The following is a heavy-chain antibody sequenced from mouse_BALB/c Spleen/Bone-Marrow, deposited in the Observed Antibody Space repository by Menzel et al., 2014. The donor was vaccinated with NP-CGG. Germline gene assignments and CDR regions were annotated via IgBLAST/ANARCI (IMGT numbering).Heavy chain of an antibody. CDR3: ARETLLRSGYFDV. CDR1: GYTFTDYA. V-gene: IGHV1S137*01. CDR2: ISTYYGDA. Sequence: QVQLKQPAAELVRPGVSVKISCKGSGYTFTDYAMHWVKQSHAKSLEWIGVISTYYGDASYNQKFKGKATMTVDKSSSTAYMELARLTSEDSAIYYCARETLLRSGYFDVWGAGTTVTIYS. D-gene: IGHD1-2*01. J-gene: IGHJ1*01.